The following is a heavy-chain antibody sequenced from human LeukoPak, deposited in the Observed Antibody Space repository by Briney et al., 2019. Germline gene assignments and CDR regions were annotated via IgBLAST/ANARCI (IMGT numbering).Heavy chain of an antibody. CDR3: ARGGKYSYGYASYYYYYMDV. Sequence: ASVKVSCKASGYTFTSYDINWVRQATGQGLEWMGWMNPNSGNTGYAQKFQGRVTMTRNTSISTAYMELSSLRSEDTAVYYCARGGKYSYGYASYYYYYMDVWGKGTTVTVSS. J-gene: IGHJ6*03. CDR2: MNPNSGNT. V-gene: IGHV1-8*01. D-gene: IGHD5-18*01. CDR1: GYTFTSYD.